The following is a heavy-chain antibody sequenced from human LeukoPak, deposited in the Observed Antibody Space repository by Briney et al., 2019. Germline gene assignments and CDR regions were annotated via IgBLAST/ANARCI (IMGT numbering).Heavy chain of an antibody. CDR1: GGSISSSNW. J-gene: IGHJ4*02. V-gene: IGHV4-4*02. CDR2: IYHSGST. D-gene: IGHD6-19*01. CDR3: ARHGPIAVAGPTDY. Sequence: SETLSLTCAVSGGSISSSNWWSWVRQPPGKGLEWIGEIYHSGSTNYNPSLKSRVTISVDKSKNQFSLKLSSVTAADTAVYYCARHGPIAVAGPTDYWGQGTLVTVSS.